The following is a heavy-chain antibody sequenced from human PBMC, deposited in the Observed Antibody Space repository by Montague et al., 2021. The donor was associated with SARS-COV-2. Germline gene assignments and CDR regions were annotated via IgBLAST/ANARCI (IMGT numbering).Heavy chain of an antibody. V-gene: IGHV2-70*01. CDR3: ARIRDYDILTGSYSGFDY. Sequence: PALVKPTQTLTLTCTFSGFSLSTSGMCVSWIRQPPGKALEWLALIDWXDDKYYSTSLKTRLTIPKDTSKNQVVLTMTNMDLVDTATYYCARIRDYDILTGSYSGFDYWGQGTLVTVSS. J-gene: IGHJ4*02. CDR1: GFSLSTSGMC. CDR2: IDWXDDK. D-gene: IGHD3-9*01.